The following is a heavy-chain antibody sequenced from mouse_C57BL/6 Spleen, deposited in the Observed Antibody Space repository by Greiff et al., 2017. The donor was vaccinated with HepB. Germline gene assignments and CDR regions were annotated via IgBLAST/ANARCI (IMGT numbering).Heavy chain of an antibody. Sequence: EVTLVESGGDLVKPGGSLKLSCAASGFTFSSYGMSWVRQTPDKRLEWVATISSGGSYTYYPDSVKGRFPISRDNAKNTMYLQMSSLKSEDTAMYYCARRDYDYDDVDYWGQGTTLTVSS. D-gene: IGHD2-4*01. CDR3: ARRDYDYDDVDY. V-gene: IGHV5-6*02. J-gene: IGHJ2*01. CDR1: GFTFSSYG. CDR2: ISSGGSYT.